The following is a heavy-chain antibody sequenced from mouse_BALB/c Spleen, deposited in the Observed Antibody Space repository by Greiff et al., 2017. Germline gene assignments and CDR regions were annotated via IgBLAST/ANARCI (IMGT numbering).Heavy chain of an antibody. D-gene: IGHD1-2*01. J-gene: IGHJ2*01. V-gene: IGHV14-4*02. CDR2: IDPENGDT. CDR3: NAGGTTAPDY. CDR1: GFNIKDYY. Sequence: VQLQQSGAELVRSGASVKLSCTASGFNIKDYYMHWVKQRPEQGLEWIGWIDPENGDTEYAPKFQGKATMTADTSSNTAYLQLSSLTSEDTAVYYCNAGGTTAPDYWGQGTTLTVSS.